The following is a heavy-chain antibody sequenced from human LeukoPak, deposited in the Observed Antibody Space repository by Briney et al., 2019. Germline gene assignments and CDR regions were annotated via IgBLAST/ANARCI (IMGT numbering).Heavy chain of an antibody. CDR2: ISSSGTYI. J-gene: IGHJ4*02. D-gene: IGHD4-17*01. CDR1: RFTFSSYT. V-gene: IGHV3-21*01. Sequence: GGSLRLSCAASRFTFSSYTMNWVRQAPGKGLEWVSSISSSGTYIYYADSVKGRFSISRDNAKNSLYLQMNSLRVEDTAVYYCAREDATAFDYWGQGTLVTVSS. CDR3: AREDATAFDY.